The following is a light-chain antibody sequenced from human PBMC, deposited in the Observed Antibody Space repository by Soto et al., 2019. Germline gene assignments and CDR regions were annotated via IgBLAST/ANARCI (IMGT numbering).Light chain of an antibody. CDR2: DAS. CDR1: QGISSA. Sequence: AIQLTQSPSSLSASVGDRVTITCRASQGISSALAWYQQKPGKAPKLLIYDASSFESGVPSRFSGSGSGTDFTLTISSLQPEDFATYYCQHFNSYPVNFGQGTKLEIK. J-gene: IGKJ2*01. V-gene: IGKV1-13*02. CDR3: QHFNSYPVN.